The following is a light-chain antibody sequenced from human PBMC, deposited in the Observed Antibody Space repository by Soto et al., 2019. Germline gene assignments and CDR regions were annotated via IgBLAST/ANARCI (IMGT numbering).Light chain of an antibody. CDR2: GAS. CDR3: QQSGTSPRT. Sequence: EIVLTQSPGTLSLSPGERATLFCRASQSVTSTSLAWYQQKPGQAPRLLIYGASIRATGIPTRFSGSGTGTDFTLTISRLQPEDSAVYFCQQSGTSPRTFGQGTKVEIK. CDR1: QSVTSTS. J-gene: IGKJ1*01. V-gene: IGKV3-20*01.